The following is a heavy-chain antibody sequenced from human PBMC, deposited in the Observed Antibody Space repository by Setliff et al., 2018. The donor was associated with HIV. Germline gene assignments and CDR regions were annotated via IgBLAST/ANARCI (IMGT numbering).Heavy chain of an antibody. CDR3: VRGYYYDKTGYGTFDI. J-gene: IGHJ3*02. CDR1: GYTFTAYG. Sequence: ASVKVSCKASGYTFTAYGITWVRQAPGQGLEWMGWMSAYSGDTKYAQKIQGRVNMTRDTSTDTAYVDLRSLRFDDTALYYCVRGYYYDKTGYGTFDIWGQGTVVTVSS. V-gene: IGHV1-18*04. D-gene: IGHD3-22*01. CDR2: MSAYSGDT.